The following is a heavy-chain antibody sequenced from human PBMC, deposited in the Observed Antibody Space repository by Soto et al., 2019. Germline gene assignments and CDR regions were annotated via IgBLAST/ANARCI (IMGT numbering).Heavy chain of an antibody. Sequence: GASVKVSCKAPADTFTSYYIHWVRQAPGHGLEWMGIINPNGGSTRFAQTFQGRITMTTDTSTSTAYMEPSSLRSEDTAVYYCARDMGGFRWLPYDWGQGTLVTVSS. J-gene: IGHJ4*02. CDR3: ARDMGGFRWLPYD. V-gene: IGHV1-46*01. CDR2: INPNGGST. CDR1: ADTFTSYY. D-gene: IGHD5-12*01.